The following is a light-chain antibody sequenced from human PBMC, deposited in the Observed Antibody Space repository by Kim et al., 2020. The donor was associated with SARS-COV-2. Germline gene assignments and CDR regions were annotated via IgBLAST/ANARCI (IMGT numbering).Light chain of an antibody. CDR2: AAS. CDR3: QQYNNWPPYT. CDR1: QTISGR. J-gene: IGKJ2*01. Sequence: DIVMTQSPATLSVSPGERATLSCRASQTISGRLAWYQQKPGQAPRLLIYAASTRATGIPDRFSGSESGTEFTLTISSLQSEDSAIYYCQQYNNWPPYTFGQGTKLEIK. V-gene: IGKV3-15*01.